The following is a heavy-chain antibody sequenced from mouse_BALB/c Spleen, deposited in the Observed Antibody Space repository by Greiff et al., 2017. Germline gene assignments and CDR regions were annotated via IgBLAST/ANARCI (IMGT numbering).Heavy chain of an antibody. CDR2: INPGSGGT. V-gene: IGHV1-54*01. CDR3: ARYGNYDYYFDY. D-gene: IGHD2-1*01. Sequence: VMLVESGAELVRPGTSVKVSCKASGYAFTNYLIEWVKQRPGQGLEWIGVINPGSGGTNYNEKFKGKATLTADKSSSTAYMQLSSLTSDDSAVYFCARYGNYDYYFDYWGQGTTLTVSS. J-gene: IGHJ2*01. CDR1: GYAFTNYL.